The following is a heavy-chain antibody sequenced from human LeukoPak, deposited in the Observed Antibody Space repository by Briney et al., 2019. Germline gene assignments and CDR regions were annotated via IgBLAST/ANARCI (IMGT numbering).Heavy chain of an antibody. CDR3: ARDHESGYYSPGPVYYYGMDV. J-gene: IGHJ6*02. CDR1: GYTFTGYY. V-gene: IGHV1-2*02. D-gene: IGHD3-3*01. CDR2: INPNSGGT. Sequence: ASVKVSCKASGYTFTGYYMHWVRQAPGQGLEWMGWINPNSGGTNYAQKFQGRVTMTRDTSISTAYMELSRLRSDDTAVYYCARDHESGYYSPGPVYYYGMDVWGQGTTVTVSS.